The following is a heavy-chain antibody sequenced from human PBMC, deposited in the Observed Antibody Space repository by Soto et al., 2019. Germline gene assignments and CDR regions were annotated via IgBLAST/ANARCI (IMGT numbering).Heavy chain of an antibody. D-gene: IGHD3-3*01. CDR1: GGSFSGYY. V-gene: IGHV4-34*01. CDR2: INHSGST. Sequence: PSETLSLTCAVYGGSFSGYYWSWIRQPPGKGLEWIGEINHSGSTNYNPSLKSRVTISVDTSKNQFSLKLSSVTAADTAVYYCARGLAYYDFWSGTYYYGMDVWGQGTTVTVSS. CDR3: ARGLAYYDFWSGTYYYGMDV. J-gene: IGHJ6*02.